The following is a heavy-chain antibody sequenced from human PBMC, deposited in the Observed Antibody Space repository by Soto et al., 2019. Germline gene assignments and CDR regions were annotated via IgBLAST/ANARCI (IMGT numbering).Heavy chain of an antibody. J-gene: IGHJ6*02. Sequence: QVQLQESGPGLVKPSQTLSLTCTVSGGSISSGGYYWSWIRQHPGKGLEWIGYIYYSGSTYYNPYLKSRATISVDTSKNQFSLKLSSVTAADTAVYYCAREKAYCGGDCYSPDFYYYYGMDVWGQGTTVTVSS. CDR3: AREKAYCGGDCYSPDFYYYYGMDV. D-gene: IGHD2-21*02. CDR2: IYYSGST. V-gene: IGHV4-31*03. CDR1: GGSISSGGYY.